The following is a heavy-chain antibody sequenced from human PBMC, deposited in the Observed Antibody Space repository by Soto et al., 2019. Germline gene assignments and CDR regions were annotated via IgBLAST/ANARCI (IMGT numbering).Heavy chain of an antibody. J-gene: IGHJ4*02. D-gene: IGHD3-3*01. V-gene: IGHV4-39*01. CDR2: IYYSGST. Sequence: PSETLSLTCTVSGGSISSSSYYWGWIRQPPGKGLEWIGSIYYSGSTYYNPSLKSRVTISVDTSKNQFSLKLSSVTAADTAVYYCARHNEYYDFWSGYYTLREFDYWGQGTLVTVSS. CDR3: ARHNEYYDFWSGYYTLREFDY. CDR1: GGSISSSSYY.